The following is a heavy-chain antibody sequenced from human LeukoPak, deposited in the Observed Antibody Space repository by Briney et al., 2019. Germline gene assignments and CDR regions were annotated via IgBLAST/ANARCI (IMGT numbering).Heavy chain of an antibody. J-gene: IGHJ5*02. CDR1: GGSISSGDYY. V-gene: IGHV4-30-4*01. D-gene: IGHD2-15*01. CDR2: IYYRGST. CDR3: ARAPNIVVVVAATGVPFDP. Sequence: SQTLSLTCTVSGGSISSGDYYWSWIRQPPGKGLEWIGYIYYRGSTYYNPSLKSRVTISVDTSKNQFSLKLSSVTAADTAVYYCARAPNIVVVVAATGVPFDPWGQGTLVTVSS.